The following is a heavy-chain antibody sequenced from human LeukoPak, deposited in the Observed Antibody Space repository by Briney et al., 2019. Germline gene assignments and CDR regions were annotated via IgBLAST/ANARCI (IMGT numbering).Heavy chain of an antibody. Sequence: SETLSLTCTVSGGFISSYYWSWIRQPPGKGLEWIGYVYYSGSTNYNPSLKSRVTISVDTSKNQFSLKLSSVTAADTAVYYCARVSDCSSTSCYGSIDYWGQGTLVTVSS. CDR1: GGFISSYY. CDR3: ARVSDCSSTSCYGSIDY. J-gene: IGHJ4*02. D-gene: IGHD2-2*01. CDR2: VYYSGST. V-gene: IGHV4-59*08.